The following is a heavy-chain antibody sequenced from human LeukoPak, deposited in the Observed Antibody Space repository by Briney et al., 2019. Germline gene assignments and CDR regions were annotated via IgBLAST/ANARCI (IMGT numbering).Heavy chain of an antibody. V-gene: IGHV1-24*01. CDR3: ATVIVAAAMSGYYGMDV. CDR2: VDPEDGGT. CDR1: GYTLTELS. Sequence: ASVKVSCKVSGYTLTELSMHWVRQAPGKGLEWMGGVDPEDGGTIYAQKFQGRVTMTEDTSTGTAYMELSSLRSEDTAVYYCATVIVAAAMSGYYGMDVWGQGTTVTVSS. J-gene: IGHJ6*02. D-gene: IGHD2-2*01.